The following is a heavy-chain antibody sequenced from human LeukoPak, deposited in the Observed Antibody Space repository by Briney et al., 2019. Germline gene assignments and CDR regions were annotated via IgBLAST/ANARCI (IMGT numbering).Heavy chain of an antibody. Sequence: GGSLRLSCAASGFTFSSYSMNWVRQAPGKGLEWVSSISSSSSYIYYADSVKGRFTISRDNAKNSLYLQMNSLRVEDTAVYYCARDDYYDSSGLDYRGQGTLVTVSS. CDR3: ARDDYYDSSGLDY. D-gene: IGHD3-22*01. CDR2: ISSSSSYI. J-gene: IGHJ4*02. CDR1: GFTFSSYS. V-gene: IGHV3-21*01.